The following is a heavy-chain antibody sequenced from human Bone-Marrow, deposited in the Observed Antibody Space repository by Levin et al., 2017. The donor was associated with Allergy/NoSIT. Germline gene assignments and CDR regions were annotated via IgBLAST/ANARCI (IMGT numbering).Heavy chain of an antibody. Sequence: GESLKISCEASGFTFSSYAMSWVRQAPGKGLQWVSTISAGGGSTYYADSVQGRFIISRDNSKNTTYLQMSSLQAGDTAEYYCAKARRLTRDAFDIWGQGTMVTVS. V-gene: IGHV3-23*01. CDR2: ISAGGGST. CDR1: GFTFSSYA. D-gene: IGHD3-9*01. CDR3: AKARRLTRDAFDI. J-gene: IGHJ3*02.